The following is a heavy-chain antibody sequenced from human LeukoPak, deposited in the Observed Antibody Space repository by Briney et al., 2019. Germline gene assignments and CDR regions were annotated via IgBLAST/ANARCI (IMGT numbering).Heavy chain of an antibody. D-gene: IGHD6-19*01. CDR1: GGSISIISHY. Sequence: SDTLSLTCSVSGGSISIISHYWAYIRQPPGKGLEWIGSRSYSVNSLYKPSLNSRVTISVDTSNNLSSLKMTSVTAADTAVYYCARHGGYGSGWPRLFDYWGQGNLVTGSS. CDR2: RSYSVNS. J-gene: IGHJ4*02. V-gene: IGHV4-39*01. CDR3: ARHGGYGSGWPRLFDY.